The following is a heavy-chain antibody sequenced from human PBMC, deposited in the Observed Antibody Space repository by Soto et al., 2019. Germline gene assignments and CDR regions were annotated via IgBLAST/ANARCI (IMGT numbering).Heavy chain of an antibody. J-gene: IGHJ6*02. CDR2: IIPIFGTA. D-gene: IGHD4-17*01. CDR3: ARSRLRTTVGTPELDAVYYYYGMDV. V-gene: IGHV1-69*01. CDR1: GGTFSSYA. Sequence: QVQLVQSGAEVKKPGSSVKVSCKASGGTFSSYAISWVRQAPGQGLEWMGGIIPIFGTANYAQKFQGRVTITADEATSTAYRELSSRRSEDTAVYYWARSRLRTTVGTPELDAVYYYYGMDVWGQGTTGTVSS.